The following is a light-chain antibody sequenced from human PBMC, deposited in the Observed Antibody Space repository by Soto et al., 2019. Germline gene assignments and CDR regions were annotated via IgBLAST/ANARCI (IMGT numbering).Light chain of an antibody. CDR3: QQSYSTPQT. J-gene: IGKJ1*01. V-gene: IGKV1-39*01. CDR2: AAS. CDR1: QSISSY. Sequence: DIQMTPSPSSLCASVGDRVTITCRASQSISSYLNWYQQKPGKAPKLLIYAASSLQSGVPSRFSGSGSGTDFTLTISSLPPEDFATYYCQQSYSTPQTFGQGTKVEIK.